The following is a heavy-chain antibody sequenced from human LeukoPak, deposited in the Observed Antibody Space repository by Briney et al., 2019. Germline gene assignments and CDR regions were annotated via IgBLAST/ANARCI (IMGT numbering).Heavy chain of an antibody. V-gene: IGHV4-34*01. CDR3: TRRAYTYDSYFFDH. D-gene: IGHD5-18*01. J-gene: IGHJ4*02. CDR1: DGSFNVYY. Sequence: KTSETLSLTCAVYDGSFNVYYWTWIRQSPAKGLEWIGEINHSGGTMYNPSLKSRVTMSVDTSKSQFSLKLTSVTAADTAVYYCTRRAYTYDSYFFDHWGLGTLVTVSS. CDR2: INHSGGT.